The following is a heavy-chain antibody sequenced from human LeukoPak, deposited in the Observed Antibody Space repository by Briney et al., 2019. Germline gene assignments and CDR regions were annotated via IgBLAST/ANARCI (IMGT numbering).Heavy chain of an antibody. V-gene: IGHV3-64*01. Sequence: GGSLRLSCAASGFTFSSYAMHWVRQAPGKGLEYVSAISSNGGSTYYANSVKGRFTISRDNSKNTLYLQMGSLRAEDMAVYYCASIDGSGYYYGYWGQGTLVTVSS. CDR2: ISSNGGST. J-gene: IGHJ4*02. CDR1: GFTFSSYA. CDR3: ASIDGSGYYYGY. D-gene: IGHD3-22*01.